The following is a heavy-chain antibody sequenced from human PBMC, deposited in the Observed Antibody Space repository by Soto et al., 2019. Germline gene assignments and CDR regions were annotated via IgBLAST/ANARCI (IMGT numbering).Heavy chain of an antibody. CDR1: GGSISSGGYS. Sequence: SXTLSLTCAVSGGSISSGGYSWSWIRQPPGKGLEWIGYIYHSGSTYYNPSLKSRVTISVDRSKNQFSLKLSSVTAADTAVYYCSRVPGTWGQGTLVTVSS. CDR2: IYHSGST. V-gene: IGHV4-30-2*01. CDR3: SRVPGT. J-gene: IGHJ5*02.